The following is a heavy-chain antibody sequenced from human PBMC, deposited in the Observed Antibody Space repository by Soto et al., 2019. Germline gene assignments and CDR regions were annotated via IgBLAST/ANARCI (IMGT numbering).Heavy chain of an antibody. D-gene: IGHD3-22*01. Sequence: EVQLVQSGAEVKKPGESLRISCKGSGYSFTSYWISWVRQMPGKGLEWMGRIDPSDSYTNYSPSFQGHVTISADKSISTAYLQWSSLKASDTAMYYCARPSIYYDSSGYHDGAFDIWGQGTMVTVSS. CDR3: ARPSIYYDSSGYHDGAFDI. V-gene: IGHV5-10-1*03. CDR1: GYSFTSYW. J-gene: IGHJ3*02. CDR2: IDPSDSYT.